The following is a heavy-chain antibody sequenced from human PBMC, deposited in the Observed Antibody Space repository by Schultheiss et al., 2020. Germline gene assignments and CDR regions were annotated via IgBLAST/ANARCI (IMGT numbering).Heavy chain of an antibody. J-gene: IGHJ4*02. V-gene: IGHV4-4*02. Sequence: SETLSLTCTVSGGSISRRSWWSWVRQAPGKGLEWIGELSHTGLTNYNPSLKSRVTISVDKSKNQFSLKLSSVTAADTAVYYCARENDDSSGYYYVDYWGQGTLGTVSS. CDR2: LSHTGLT. CDR1: GGSISRRSW. CDR3: ARENDDSSGYYYVDY. D-gene: IGHD3-22*01.